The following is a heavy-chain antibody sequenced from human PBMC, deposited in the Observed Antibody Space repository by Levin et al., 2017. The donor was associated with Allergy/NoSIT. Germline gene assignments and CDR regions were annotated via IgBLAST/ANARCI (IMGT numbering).Heavy chain of an antibody. D-gene: IGHD2-15*01. CDR3: AKDRRWDFDY. CDR2: LYYSGVT. CDR1: GGSISGSPYY. Sequence: SETLSLTCSVSGGSISGSPYYWGWIRQPPGKGLEWIGSLYYSGVTYYSPSLKSRVTISVDTSKNQFSLKLNAVTAADTAVYCCAKDRRWDFDYWGQGALVTVSS. J-gene: IGHJ4*02. V-gene: IGHV4-39*07.